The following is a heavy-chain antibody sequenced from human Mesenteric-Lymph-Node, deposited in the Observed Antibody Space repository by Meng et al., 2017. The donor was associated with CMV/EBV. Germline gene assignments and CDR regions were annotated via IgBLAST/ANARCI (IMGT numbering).Heavy chain of an antibody. CDR3: ASHTHFAGNPPGTNNC. D-gene: IGHD6-13*01. J-gene: IGHJ4*02. Sequence: GGSLRLSCAASGFTFSSYAMHWVRQAPGKGLEWVAVISYDGSNKYYADSVKGRFTISRDNSKNTLYLQMNSLRAEDTAVYYCASHTHFAGNPPGTNNCWGQGTLVTVSS. V-gene: IGHV3-30-3*01. CDR2: ISYDGSNK. CDR1: GFTFSSYA.